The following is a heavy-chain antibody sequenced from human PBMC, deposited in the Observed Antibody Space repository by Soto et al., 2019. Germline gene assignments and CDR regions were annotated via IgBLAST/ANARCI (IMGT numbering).Heavy chain of an antibody. J-gene: IGHJ4*02. Sequence: QVQLQESGPGLVKPSDTLSLTCAVSGYSISSSNWWGWIRQPPGKGLEWIGNIYYSGTTYYNPSRKSXXPXSXATAKIQFALKLASVTAVDTAVYYCARREIQGPIDYWGQGTLVTVSS. V-gene: IGHV4-28*01. CDR1: GYSISSSNW. CDR3: ARREIQGPIDY. D-gene: IGHD1-26*01. CDR2: IYYSGTT.